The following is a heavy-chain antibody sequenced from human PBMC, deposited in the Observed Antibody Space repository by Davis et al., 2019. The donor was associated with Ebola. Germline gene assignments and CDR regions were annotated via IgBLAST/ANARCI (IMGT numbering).Heavy chain of an antibody. V-gene: IGHV4-59*01. D-gene: IGHD5-12*01. J-gene: IGHJ4*02. CDR1: GGSISSYY. Sequence: MPGGSLRLSCTVSGGSISSYYWSWIRQPPGKGLEWIGYIYYSGSTNYNPSLKSRVTISVDTSKNQFSLELSSVTAADTAVYYCARESGYEGFDYWGQGTLVTVSS. CDR3: ARESGYEGFDY. CDR2: IYYSGST.